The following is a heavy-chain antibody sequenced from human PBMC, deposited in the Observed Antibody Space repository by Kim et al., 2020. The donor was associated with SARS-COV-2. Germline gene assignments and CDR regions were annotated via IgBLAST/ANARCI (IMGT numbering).Heavy chain of an antibody. Sequence: SETLSLTCTVSGGSISSYYWSWIRQPPGKGLEWIGYIYYSGSTNYNPSLKSRVTISVDTSKNQFSLKLSSLNAADTAVYYCARVGSSGWYYFDYWGQGTL. D-gene: IGHD6-19*01. CDR2: IYYSGST. CDR1: GGSISSYY. J-gene: IGHJ4*02. CDR3: ARVGSSGWYYFDY. V-gene: IGHV4-59*01.